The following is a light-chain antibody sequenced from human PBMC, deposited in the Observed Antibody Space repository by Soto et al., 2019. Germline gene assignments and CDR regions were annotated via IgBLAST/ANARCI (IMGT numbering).Light chain of an antibody. CDR3: QQYDNWPPVT. Sequence: EIVMTQSPGTLSVSPGERATLSCRASQSVSSNLAWYQQKPGQAPRLLIYGASTRATGIPARFGGSGSGTEFTLTISSLQSEDFAVYYCQQYDNWPPVTFGGGTKVEIK. CDR2: GAS. V-gene: IGKV3-15*01. J-gene: IGKJ4*01. CDR1: QSVSSN.